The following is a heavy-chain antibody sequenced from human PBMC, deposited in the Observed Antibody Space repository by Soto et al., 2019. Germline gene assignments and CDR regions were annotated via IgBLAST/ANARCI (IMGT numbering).Heavy chain of an antibody. Sequence: GGSLRLSCAASGFTFSSYAMSWVRQAPGKGLEWVSAISGSGGSTYYADSVKGRFTISRDNSKNTLYLQMNSLRAEDTAVYYCAKDRILWFGELLYSLDYWGQGTLVTVSS. CDR2: ISGSGGST. CDR3: AKDRILWFGELLYSLDY. D-gene: IGHD3-10*01. CDR1: GFTFSSYA. J-gene: IGHJ4*02. V-gene: IGHV3-23*01.